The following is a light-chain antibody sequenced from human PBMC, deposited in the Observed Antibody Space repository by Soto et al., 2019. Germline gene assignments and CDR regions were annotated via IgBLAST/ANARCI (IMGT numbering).Light chain of an antibody. V-gene: IGKV3-20*01. CDR3: QQYGSSGT. CDR1: QSVSSSY. CDR2: AAS. Sequence: EIVLTQSPGTLSLSPGERATLSCRASQSVSSSYLSWYQQKPGQAPRLLIYAASNRPTGIPDRFSGSGSGTDFTLTISRLEPADFAVYYCQQYGSSGTFGQGTKVDIK. J-gene: IGKJ1*01.